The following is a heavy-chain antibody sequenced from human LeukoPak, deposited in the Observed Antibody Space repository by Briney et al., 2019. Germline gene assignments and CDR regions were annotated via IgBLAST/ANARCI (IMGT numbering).Heavy chain of an antibody. CDR1: GFTFGNHW. CDR2: IYSGGST. V-gene: IGHV3-53*01. Sequence: GGSLRLSCAASGFTFGNHWMDWVRQAPGKGLEWVSVIYSGGSTYYADSVKGRFTISRDNSKNTLYLQMNSLRAEDTAVYYCARQDTAMDMYYFDYWGQGALVTVSS. CDR3: ARQDTAMDMYYFDY. J-gene: IGHJ4*02. D-gene: IGHD5-18*01.